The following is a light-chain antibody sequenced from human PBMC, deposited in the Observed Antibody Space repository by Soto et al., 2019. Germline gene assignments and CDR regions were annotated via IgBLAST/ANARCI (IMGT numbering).Light chain of an antibody. J-gene: IGLJ1*01. CDR1: SSDGGGYNY. CDR3: SSYTSSSTLFYV. V-gene: IGLV2-14*01. Sequence: QSELTQRASVSGSPGQSITISCTGTSSDGGGYNYVSWYQQPPGKAPKLMIYDVSNRPSGVSNRFSGSKSGNTASLTISGLQAEDEADYYCSSYTSSSTLFYVFGTGTKVTGL. CDR2: DVS.